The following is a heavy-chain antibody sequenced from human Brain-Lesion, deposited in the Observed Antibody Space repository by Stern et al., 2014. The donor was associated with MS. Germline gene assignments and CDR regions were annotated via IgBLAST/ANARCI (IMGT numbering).Heavy chain of an antibody. CDR1: GGSISRSTYY. Sequence: VQLLESGPGLVKPSETLSLTCSVSGGSISRSTYYWGWIRQPPGKGLEWIGSIYYSGTTYYNPSLKSRVTIDTSTNQFVLRLTTVTAADTAVYYCARHDGWLPHYWSQGTLVTVSS. J-gene: IGHJ4*02. CDR2: IYYSGTT. V-gene: IGHV4-39*01. CDR3: ARHDGWLPHY. D-gene: IGHD5-12*01.